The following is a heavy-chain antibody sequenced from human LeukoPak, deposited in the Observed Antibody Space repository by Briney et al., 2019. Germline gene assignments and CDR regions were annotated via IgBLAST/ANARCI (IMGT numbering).Heavy chain of an antibody. CDR2: IYYSGST. CDR3: ASRFGGGSIWFGELWRWFDP. Sequence: SETLSLTCTVSGGSISSSSYYWGWIRQPPGKGLEWIGSIYYSGSTYYNPSLKSRVTISVDTSKNQFSLKLSSVTAADTAVYYCASRFGGGSIWFGELWRWFDPWGQGTLVTVSS. D-gene: IGHD3-10*01. J-gene: IGHJ5*02. CDR1: GGSISSSSYY. V-gene: IGHV4-39*01.